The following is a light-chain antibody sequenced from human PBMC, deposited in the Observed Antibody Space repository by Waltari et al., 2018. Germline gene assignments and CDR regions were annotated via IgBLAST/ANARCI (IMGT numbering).Light chain of an antibody. V-gene: IGKV2-30*01. CDR2: KVS. CDR3: MQTTYWPRT. Sequence: DVLMTQSPLSMPVTLGQPASISCRSSQSLVDSGGNTNLKWFQQRPGQSPRRLFHKVSNRDSGVPDRFSGSGSDTDFTLQISRVEAEDVGVYYCMQTTYWPRTFGQGTRLEIK. J-gene: IGKJ2*01. CDR1: QSLVDSGGNTN.